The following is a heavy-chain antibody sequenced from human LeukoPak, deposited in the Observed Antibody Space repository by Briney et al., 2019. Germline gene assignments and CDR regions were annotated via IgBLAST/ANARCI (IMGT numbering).Heavy chain of an antibody. Sequence: SETLSLTCAVYGGSFSGYYWSWIRQPPGKGLEWIGEITHSGSTVYTPSLKSRVTISVDTSKNQFSLRLSSVTAADTAVYYCATSTPYSGRQASYFDSWGQGTLVTVSS. CDR3: ATSTPYSGRQASYFDS. V-gene: IGHV4-34*01. CDR2: ITHSGST. D-gene: IGHD1-26*01. J-gene: IGHJ4*02. CDR1: GGSFSGYY.